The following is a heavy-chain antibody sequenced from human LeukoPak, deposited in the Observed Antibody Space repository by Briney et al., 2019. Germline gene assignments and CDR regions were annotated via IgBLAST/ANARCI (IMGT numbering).Heavy chain of an antibody. CDR1: GYTFTSYD. D-gene: IGHD5-18*01. V-gene: IGHV7-4-1*02. CDR3: ARDTAGEVVNDAFDI. J-gene: IGHJ3*02. CDR2: INTNTGNP. Sequence: ASVKVSCKASGYTFTSYDINWVRQATGQGLEWMGWINTNTGNPTYAQGFTGRFVFSLDTSVSTAYLQISSLKAEDTAVYYCARDTAGEVVNDAFDIWGQGTMVTVSS.